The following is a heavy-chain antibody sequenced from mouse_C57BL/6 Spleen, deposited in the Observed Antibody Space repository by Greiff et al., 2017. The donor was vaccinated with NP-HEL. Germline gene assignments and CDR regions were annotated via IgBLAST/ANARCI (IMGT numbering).Heavy chain of an antibody. V-gene: IGHV6-3*01. D-gene: IGHD2-4*01. Sequence: LQQSGGGLVQPGGSMKLSCVAYGFTFSNYWMNWVRQSPEKGLEWVAQIRLKSDNYATHYAESVKGRFTISRDDSKSSVYLQMNNLRAEDTGIYYCTDDYGGVDYWGQGTTLTVSS. CDR3: TDDYGGVDY. J-gene: IGHJ2*01. CDR1: GFTFSNYW. CDR2: IRLKSDNYAT.